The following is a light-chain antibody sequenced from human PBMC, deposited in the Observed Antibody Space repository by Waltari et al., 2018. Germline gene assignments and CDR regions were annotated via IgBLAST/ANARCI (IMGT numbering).Light chain of an antibody. CDR2: GAS. Sequence: ESLVTHSPATLSVSPGQTATLSCRASQSISSNLAWYQQKPGQAPRLLIHGASTRATGIPPRCSGSGTGTELTLTISGLQSEDCAFCYWKQHTNLPTFGQGTRLEI. CDR1: QSISSN. CDR3: KQHTNLPT. V-gene: IGKV3-15*01. J-gene: IGKJ5*01.